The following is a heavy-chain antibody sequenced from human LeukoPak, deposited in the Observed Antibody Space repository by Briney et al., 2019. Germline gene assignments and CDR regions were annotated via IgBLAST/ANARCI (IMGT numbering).Heavy chain of an antibody. Sequence: PGGSLRLSCAASGFTFSSYGMHWVRLAPGKGLEWVAVIWYDGSNKYYADSVKGRFTISRDNSKNTLYLQMNSLRAEDTAVYYCAKGLDSSGWYSDYWGQGTLVTVSS. V-gene: IGHV3-33*06. CDR2: IWYDGSNK. D-gene: IGHD6-19*01. J-gene: IGHJ4*02. CDR1: GFTFSSYG. CDR3: AKGLDSSGWYSDY.